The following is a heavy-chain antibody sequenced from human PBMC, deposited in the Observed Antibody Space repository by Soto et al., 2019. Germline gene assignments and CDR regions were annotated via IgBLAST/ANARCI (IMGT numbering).Heavy chain of an antibody. V-gene: IGHV3-74*01. J-gene: IGHJ6*02. D-gene: IGHD3-3*01. CDR3: ARDLYYDFWSGTMDYYGMDV. CDR1: GFTFSSYW. CDR2: INSDGSST. Sequence: GGSLRLSCAASGFTFSSYWMHWVRQAPGKGLVWVSRINSDGSSTSYADSVKGRFTISRDNAKNTLYLQMNSLRAEDTAVYYCARDLYYDFWSGTMDYYGMDVWGQGTTVTVSS.